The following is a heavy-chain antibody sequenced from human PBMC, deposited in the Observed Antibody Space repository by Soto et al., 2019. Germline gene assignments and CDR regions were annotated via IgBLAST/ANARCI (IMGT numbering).Heavy chain of an antibody. J-gene: IGHJ4*02. CDR2: ISYDGSNK. V-gene: IGHV3-30*18. Sequence: GGSRGLSWAASGFTFSSYGMHWSRQAPGKGLEWVAVISYDGSNKYYADSVKGRFTISRDNSKNTLYLQMNSLSAEDTAVYYCANDLVATILYYFAYWGQGTLVTVSS. CDR3: ANDLVATILYYFAY. CDR1: GFTFSSYG. D-gene: IGHD5-12*01.